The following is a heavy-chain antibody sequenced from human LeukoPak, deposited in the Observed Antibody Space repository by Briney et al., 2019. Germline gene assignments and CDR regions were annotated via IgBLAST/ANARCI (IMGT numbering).Heavy chain of an antibody. V-gene: IGHV3-23*01. CDR2: ISGSGGST. CDR3: AKEAMYCRTDTRRHLH. D-gene: IGHD2-2*01. J-gene: IGHJ4*02. CDR1: GFTFSSYA. Sequence: GGSLRLYCAASGFTFSSYAMSWVRQAPGKGLEWVSAISGSGGSTYYADSVKGRFTISRDNSKNTLYLQMNSLRAEDTAVYYCAKEAMYCRTDTRRHLHWGQGTLVTVSS.